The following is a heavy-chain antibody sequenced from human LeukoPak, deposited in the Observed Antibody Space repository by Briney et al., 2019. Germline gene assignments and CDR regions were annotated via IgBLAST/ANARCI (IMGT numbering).Heavy chain of an antibody. J-gene: IGHJ5*02. CDR2: INPSGGST. Sequence: ASVKVSCKASGYTFTSYYIHWVRQAPGQGLEWMGIINPSGGSTTYAQKFQGRVTTTRDMSTRTLYMELSSLRSEDTAFYYCARVGDYSPRGWFDPWGQGTLVTVSS. CDR3: ARVGDYSPRGWFDP. V-gene: IGHV1-46*01. D-gene: IGHD4-11*01. CDR1: GYTFTSYY.